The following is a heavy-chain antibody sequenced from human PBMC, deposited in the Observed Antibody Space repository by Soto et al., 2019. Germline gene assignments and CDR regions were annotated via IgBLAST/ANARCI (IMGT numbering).Heavy chain of an antibody. J-gene: IGHJ6*02. CDR1: GVTFSDYY. CDR3: ARDGFGFVTGYPYGMDV. Sequence: GSLPLSCAASGVTFSDYYMSWIRQAPGKGLGWVSYISSSGSTIYYADSVKGRFTISRDNAKNSLYLQMNSLRAEDTAVYYCARDGFGFVTGYPYGMDVWGQGTKVTVSS. D-gene: IGHD3-9*01. CDR2: ISSSGSTI. V-gene: IGHV3-11*01.